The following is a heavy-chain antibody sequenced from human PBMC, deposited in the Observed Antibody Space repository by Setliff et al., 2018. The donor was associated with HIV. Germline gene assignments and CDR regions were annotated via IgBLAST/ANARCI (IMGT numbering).Heavy chain of an antibody. V-gene: IGHV7-4-1*02. Sequence: ASVKVSCKTSGYTFTTYAMNWVRQAPGQGLEWMGWINTNTGNPTSAQGFTGRFVFSLDTSVSTAYLQISSLKAEDTAVYYCARGVWSGWHLWAFDIWGQGTMVTVSS. CDR2: INTNTGNP. J-gene: IGHJ3*02. CDR3: ARGVWSGWHLWAFDI. D-gene: IGHD6-19*01. CDR1: GYTFTTYA.